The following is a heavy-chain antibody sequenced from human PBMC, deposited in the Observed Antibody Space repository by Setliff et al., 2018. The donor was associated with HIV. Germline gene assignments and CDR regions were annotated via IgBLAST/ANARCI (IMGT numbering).Heavy chain of an antibody. Sequence: SETLSLTCAVYGGSFSGYYWGWIRQPPGKGLEWNGEIHHSGITNYNPSLKSRVTISIDTSKNQFSLKLSSVTAADTAVYSCARATPFVVVPAAPNYYYYMDVWGKGTTVTVSS. CDR1: GGSFSGYY. V-gene: IGHV4-34*01. D-gene: IGHD2-2*01. J-gene: IGHJ6*03. CDR2: IHHSGIT. CDR3: ARATPFVVVPAAPNYYYYMDV.